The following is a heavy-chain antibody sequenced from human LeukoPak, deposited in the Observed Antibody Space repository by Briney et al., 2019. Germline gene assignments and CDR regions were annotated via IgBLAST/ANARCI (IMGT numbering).Heavy chain of an antibody. J-gene: IGHJ4*02. V-gene: IGHV4-30-4*07. Sequence: GYLYYSGSTYYNPSLKSRVTISVDTSKNQFSLKLSSVTAADTAVYYCARQGGNWRGLFDYWGQGTLVTVSS. CDR2: LYYSGST. D-gene: IGHD4-23*01. CDR3: ARQGGNWRGLFDY.